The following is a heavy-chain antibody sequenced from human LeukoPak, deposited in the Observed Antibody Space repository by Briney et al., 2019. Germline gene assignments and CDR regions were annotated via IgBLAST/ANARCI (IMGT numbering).Heavy chain of an antibody. Sequence: PGGSLRLSCAASGFTFSSYWMHWVRQAPGKWLVWVSRIHSDGSSTSYADSVRGRFTISRDDAKSTLYLQMNSLRAEDTAVYYWARSGWPYYFDYWGQGTLVTVSS. V-gene: IGHV3-74*01. CDR3: ARSGWPYYFDY. J-gene: IGHJ4*02. CDR2: IHSDGSST. CDR1: GFTFSSYW. D-gene: IGHD3-22*01.